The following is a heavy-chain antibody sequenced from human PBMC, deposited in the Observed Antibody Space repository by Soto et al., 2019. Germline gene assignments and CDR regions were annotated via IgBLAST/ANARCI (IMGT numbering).Heavy chain of an antibody. CDR1: GYRFSDYD. J-gene: IGHJ5*02. Sequence: GGSVKVFFKASGYRFSDYDINLVRQATGQGPEWMGWMNPNSGNTGYAQKFQGRVTMTRNTSINTAYMELSSLGSEDTAVYYCARDNRYNWNDEGWFDPWGQGTMVTVSS. D-gene: IGHD1-20*01. V-gene: IGHV1-8*01. CDR3: ARDNRYNWNDEGWFDP. CDR2: MNPNSGNT.